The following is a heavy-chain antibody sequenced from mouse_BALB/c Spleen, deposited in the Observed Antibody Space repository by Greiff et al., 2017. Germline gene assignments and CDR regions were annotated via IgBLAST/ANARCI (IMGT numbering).Heavy chain of an antibody. D-gene: IGHD3-3*01. CDR2: ISTYYGDA. V-gene: IGHV1S137*01. CDR3: ARGGLTGAMDY. Sequence: VQLQQSGAELVRPGVSVKISCKGSGYTFTDYAMHWVKQSHAKSLEWIGVISTYYGDASYNQKFKGKATMTVDKSSSTAYMELARLTSEDSAIYYCARGGLTGAMDYWGQGTSVTVSS. CDR1: GYTFTDYA. J-gene: IGHJ4*01.